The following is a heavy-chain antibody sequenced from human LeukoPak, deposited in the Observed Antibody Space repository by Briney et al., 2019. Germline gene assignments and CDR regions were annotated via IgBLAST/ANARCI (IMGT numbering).Heavy chain of an antibody. D-gene: IGHD3-3*01. CDR1: GFTFSTHA. CDR2: ISYDGGNK. CDR3: AKDLEEIHFDY. Sequence: GGSLRLSCAASGFTFSTHAMHWVRQAPGKGLEWVAVISYDGGNKYYADSVKGRFTISRDNSKNTLYLQMNSLRAEDTAVYYCAKDLEEIHFDYWGQGTLVTVSS. J-gene: IGHJ4*02. V-gene: IGHV3-30-3*01.